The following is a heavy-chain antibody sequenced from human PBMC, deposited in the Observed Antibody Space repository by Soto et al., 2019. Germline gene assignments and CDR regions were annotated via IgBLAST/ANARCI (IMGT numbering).Heavy chain of an antibody. D-gene: IGHD5-12*01. CDR1: GGSISSNSFN. Sequence: XXTLSLPCTVSGGSISSNSFNWGWIRQPPGKGLEWIGSIYYSGSTYYSPSLKSRVTISVDTSKNQFSLKMSSVSADDTAVYYCVRLSGPYDYWGQGTLVTVSS. CDR2: IYYSGST. CDR3: VRLSGPYDY. J-gene: IGHJ4*02. V-gene: IGHV4-39*01.